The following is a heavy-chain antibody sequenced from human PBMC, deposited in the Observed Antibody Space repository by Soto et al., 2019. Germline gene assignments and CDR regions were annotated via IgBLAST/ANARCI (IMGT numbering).Heavy chain of an antibody. D-gene: IGHD2-15*01. Sequence: ASVKVSCKASGYTFTGYYMHWVRQAPGQVLEWMGWINPNSGGTNYAQKFQGRVTMTRDTSISTAYMELSRLRSDDTAVYYCARVSRARYGMDVWGQGTTVTVSS. CDR3: ARVSRARYGMDV. J-gene: IGHJ6*02. CDR1: GYTFTGYY. V-gene: IGHV1-2*02. CDR2: INPNSGGT.